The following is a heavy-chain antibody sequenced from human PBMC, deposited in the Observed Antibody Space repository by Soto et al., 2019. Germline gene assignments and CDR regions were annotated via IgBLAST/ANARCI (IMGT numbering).Heavy chain of an antibody. CDR3: ARVMKVPATAFGAFDI. CDR1: GVPISSYY. V-gene: IGHV4-59*01. J-gene: IGHJ3*02. CDR2: IYYSGST. Sequence: SESVSLPCIVLGVPISSYYWSWIRQPPGKGLEWIGYIYYSGSTNYNPSLKSRVTISVDTSKNQFSLKLSSVTAADMAVYYCARVMKVPATAFGAFDIWGQGTMVNVSS. D-gene: IGHD2-2*01.